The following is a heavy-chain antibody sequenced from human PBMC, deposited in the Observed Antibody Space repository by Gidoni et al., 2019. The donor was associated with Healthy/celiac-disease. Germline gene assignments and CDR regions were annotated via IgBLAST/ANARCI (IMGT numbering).Heavy chain of an antibody. CDR2: IKSKTDGGTT. Sequence: EVQLVESGGGLVKPGGSLRLSCAASGFTFSNAWMSWVRQAPGKGLEWVGRIKSKTDGGTTDYAAPVKGRFTISRDDSKNTLYLKMNSLKTEDTAVYYCTTDNIPPIVVVPAATNDAFDIWGQGTMVTVSS. J-gene: IGHJ3*02. CDR3: TTDNIPPIVVVPAATNDAFDI. V-gene: IGHV3-15*01. CDR1: GFTFSNAW. D-gene: IGHD2-2*01.